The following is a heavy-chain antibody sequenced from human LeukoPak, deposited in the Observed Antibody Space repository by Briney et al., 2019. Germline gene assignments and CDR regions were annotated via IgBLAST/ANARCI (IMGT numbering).Heavy chain of an antibody. Sequence: GSLRLSCAASGFTFSSYSMNWVRQAPGEGLEWVSSINYSGTNMYYADSVKGRFTISRDNAKNSLFLQMNSLRPEDTAVYYCVSSGCSGATCYFYFDYWGQGTLVTVSS. CDR2: INYSGTNM. CDR3: VSSGCSGATCYFYFDY. D-gene: IGHD2-15*01. J-gene: IGHJ4*02. CDR1: GFTFSSYS. V-gene: IGHV3-21*01.